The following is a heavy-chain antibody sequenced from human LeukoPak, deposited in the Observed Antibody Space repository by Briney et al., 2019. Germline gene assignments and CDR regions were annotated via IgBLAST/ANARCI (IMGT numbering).Heavy chain of an antibody. CDR1: GGSISSYY. V-gene: IGHV4-59*01. Sequence: TSETLSLTCTVSGGSISSYYWSWIRQPPGKGLEWIGYIYYSGSTNYNPSLKSRVTISVDTSKNQFSLKLSSVTAADTAVYYCARLIAAVLKPNWFDPWGQGTLVTVSS. CDR3: ARLIAAVLKPNWFDP. CDR2: IYYSGST. D-gene: IGHD6-13*01. J-gene: IGHJ5*02.